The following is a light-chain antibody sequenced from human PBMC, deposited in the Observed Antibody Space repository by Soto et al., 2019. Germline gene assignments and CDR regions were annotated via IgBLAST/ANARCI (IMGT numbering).Light chain of an antibody. J-gene: IGLJ2*01. CDR2: EVS. CDR3: SSYTSSNTVV. CDR1: SSDVGGYNY. V-gene: IGLV2-14*01. Sequence: QSALTQPASVSGSPGQSITISCTGTSSDVGGYNYVSWYQQHPGKAPKLMIYEVSNRPSGVSNRFSGSKSGNTASLTISGLQAEDEADYCCSSYTSSNTVVFGGGTQLTVL.